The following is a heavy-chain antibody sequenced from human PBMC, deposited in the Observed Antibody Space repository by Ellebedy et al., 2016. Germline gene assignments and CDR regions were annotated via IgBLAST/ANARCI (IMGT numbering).Heavy chain of an antibody. V-gene: IGHV4-59*01. CDR3: ARGSTVTTYFDY. Sequence: SETLSLXXTVSGCSISTYYWSWIRQPPGKGLEWIGYIYYSGSTNYNPSLKSRVTISVDTSKNQFSLKLSSVTAADTAVYYCARGSTVTTYFDYWGQGTLVTVSS. J-gene: IGHJ4*02. CDR1: GCSISTYY. CDR2: IYYSGST. D-gene: IGHD4-17*01.